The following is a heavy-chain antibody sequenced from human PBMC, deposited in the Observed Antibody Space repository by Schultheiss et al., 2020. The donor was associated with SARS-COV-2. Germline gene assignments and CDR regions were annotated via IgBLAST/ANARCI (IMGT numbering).Heavy chain of an antibody. D-gene: IGHD5-12*01. CDR2: ISGTSRYI. CDR3: ARDLRQGGYSGYDPGYFGMDV. J-gene: IGHJ6*02. Sequence: GGSLRLSCTASGFTFSSYNMHWVRQAPGKGLEWVSSISGTSRYIYYADSVKGRFTISRDNAENSLFLQMNSLRAEDTAVYYCARDLRQGGYSGYDPGYFGMDVWGQGTTVTVSS. CDR1: GFTFSSYN. V-gene: IGHV3-21*01.